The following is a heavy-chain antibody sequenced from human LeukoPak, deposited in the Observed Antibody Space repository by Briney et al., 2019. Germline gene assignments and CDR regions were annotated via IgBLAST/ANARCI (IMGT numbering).Heavy chain of an antibody. CDR3: ARALPGYFDTSGYYFDT. D-gene: IGHD3-22*01. V-gene: IGHV4-34*01. CDR2: IKHSGST. J-gene: IGHJ4*02. Sequence: SETLSLTCAVYGGSFSGYFWSWIRQPPGKGLEWIGEIKHSGSTNYSPSLNSRVSISIDASRNQFSLKLNSVTAADTAVYYCARALPGYFDTSGYYFDTWGQGTLVTVSS. CDR1: GGSFSGYF.